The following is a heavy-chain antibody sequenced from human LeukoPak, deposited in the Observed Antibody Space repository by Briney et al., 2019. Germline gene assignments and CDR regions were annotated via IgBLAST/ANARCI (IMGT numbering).Heavy chain of an antibody. CDR1: GGSFSGYY. CDR2: INHSGST. CDR3: ARGVVVTAILQNWFDP. D-gene: IGHD2-21*02. V-gene: IGHV4-34*01. J-gene: IGHJ5*02. Sequence: SETLSLTCAVYGGSFSGYYWSWIRQPPGKGLEWIGEINHSGSTNYNPSLKSRVTISVDTSKNQSSLKLSSVTAADTAVYYCARGVVVTAILQNWFDPWGQGTLVTVSS.